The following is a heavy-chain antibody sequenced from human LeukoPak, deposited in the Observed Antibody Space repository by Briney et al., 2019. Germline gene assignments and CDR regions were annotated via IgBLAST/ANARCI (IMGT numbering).Heavy chain of an antibody. Sequence: PGGSLRLSCAASGFTFSSYGMHWVRQAPGKGLEWVAFIQYNGRNKYYADSVKGRFTISRDNSKNILYLQMNSLGAEDTAVYYCATDPGGWELPDWGQGTLVTVSS. D-gene: IGHD1-26*01. CDR3: ATDPGGWELPD. V-gene: IGHV3-30*02. J-gene: IGHJ4*02. CDR2: IQYNGRNK. CDR1: GFTFSSYG.